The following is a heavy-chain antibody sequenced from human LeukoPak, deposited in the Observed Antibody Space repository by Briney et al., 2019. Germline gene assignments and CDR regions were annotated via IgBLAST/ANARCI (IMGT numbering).Heavy chain of an antibody. CDR3: AREGKWYSRTFDY. CDR1: GFTFSSYS. D-gene: IGHD2-21*01. J-gene: IGHJ4*02. V-gene: IGHV3-21*01. CDR2: ISSSSSYI. Sequence: PGGSLRLSCAASGFTFSSYSMNWVRQAPGKGLEWVSSISSSSSYIYYADSVKGRFTISRDNAKNSLYLQMNSLRAEDTAVYYCAREGKWYSRTFDYWGQGTLVTVSS.